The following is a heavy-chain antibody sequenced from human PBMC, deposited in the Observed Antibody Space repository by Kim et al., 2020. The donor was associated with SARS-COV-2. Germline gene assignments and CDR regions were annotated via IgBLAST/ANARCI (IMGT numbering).Heavy chain of an antibody. V-gene: IGHV4-39*01. Sequence: YNPSLKSRVTISVDTSKNQFSLNLTSVTAADTAVYYCARPDSSSYYPFDYWGQGTLVTVSS. J-gene: IGHJ4*02. D-gene: IGHD3-22*01. CDR3: ARPDSSSYYPFDY.